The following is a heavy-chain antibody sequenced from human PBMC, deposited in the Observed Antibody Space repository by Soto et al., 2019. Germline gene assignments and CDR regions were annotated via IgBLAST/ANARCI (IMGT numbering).Heavy chain of an antibody. V-gene: IGHV1-18*01. CDR1: GYTFSTFG. CDR3: ARCYCSVGSCFTCWHFDL. CDR2: ISVEKGDT. Sequence: QVQVVQSGAEVKKPGASVKVACKASGYTFSTFGMSWVRQAPGQGLEWMGWISVEKGDTNSAQKFQDRVTMTTDTSPGTAYMELRSLTSDDTAVYYCARCYCSVGSCFTCWHFDLWGRGTLVTVSS. J-gene: IGHJ2*01. D-gene: IGHD2-15*01.